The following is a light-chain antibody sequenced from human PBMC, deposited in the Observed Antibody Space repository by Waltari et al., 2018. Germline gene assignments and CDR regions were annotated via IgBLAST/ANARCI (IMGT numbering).Light chain of an antibody. CDR2: KVS. CDR3: MQATHWPYT. J-gene: IGKJ2*01. V-gene: IGKV2-30*02. CDR1: QSLVHSDGNIY. Sequence: DAVMNQSPLSLPATLGQPPSISFRPSQSLVHSDGNIYLNWLQQRQGQSPRRLIYKVSNRDSGFPDRFSGSGSGTDFTLKISRVEAEDVGVYYCMQATHWPYTFGQGTKLEIK.